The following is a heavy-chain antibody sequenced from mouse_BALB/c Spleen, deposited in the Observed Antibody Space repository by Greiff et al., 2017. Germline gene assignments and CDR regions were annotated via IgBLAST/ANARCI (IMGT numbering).Heavy chain of an antibody. D-gene: IGHD1-1*01. CDR1: GFNIKDTY. J-gene: IGHJ4*01. CDR3: APYGGKDAMDY. V-gene: IGHV14-3*02. CDR2: IDPANGNT. Sequence: EVKLQQSGAELVKPGASVKLSCTASGFNIKDTYMHWVKQRPEQGLEWIGRIDPANGNTKYDPKFQGKATITADTSSNTAYLQLSSLTSEDTAVYYCAPYGGKDAMDYWGQGTSVTVSS.